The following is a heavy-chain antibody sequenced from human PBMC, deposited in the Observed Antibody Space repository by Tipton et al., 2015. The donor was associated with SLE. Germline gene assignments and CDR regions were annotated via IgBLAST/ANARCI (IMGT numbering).Heavy chain of an antibody. J-gene: IGHJ6*02. D-gene: IGHD3-22*01. V-gene: IGHV4-31*03. CDR1: GGSISSGVYY. CDR2: IYHSGSA. CDR3: ARAPIYYEGSGPESGLDV. Sequence: TLSLTCTVSGGSISSGVYYWSWIRQHPGQGLEWIGYIYHSGSASYNPSLKSRVSMSLDTSRKQFSLTLNSVTAADTALYSCARAPIYYEGSGPESGLDVWGLGTTVTVSS.